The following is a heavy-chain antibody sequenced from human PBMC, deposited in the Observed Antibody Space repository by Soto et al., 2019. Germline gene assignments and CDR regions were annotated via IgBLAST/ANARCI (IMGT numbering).Heavy chain of an antibody. CDR1: GGTFNNYA. V-gene: IGHV1-69*12. CDR2: IIPIFGTA. J-gene: IGHJ4*02. CDR3: ASRVYISSSRGFAC. D-gene: IGHD6-6*01. Sequence: QVQLVQSGAEVKKPGSSVKVSCKASGGTFNNYAVSWVRQAPGQGLEWVGEIIPIFGTANHAQNCQGRVTINADESTGTVYMELSSLKSEDTAVYYCASRVYISSSRGFACWGQGTLVTVSS.